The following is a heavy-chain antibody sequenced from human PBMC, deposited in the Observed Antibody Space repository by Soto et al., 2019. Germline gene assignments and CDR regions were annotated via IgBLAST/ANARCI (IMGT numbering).Heavy chain of an antibody. CDR3: ARDRYRYYYDSSGYVHGGMDV. Sequence: ASETLSLTCTVSGGSISSGDYYWSWIRQPPGKGLEWIGYIYYSGSTYYNPSLKSRVTISVDTSKNQFSLKLSSVTAADTAVYYCARDRYRYYYDSSGYVHGGMDVWGQGTTVTVSS. CDR1: GGSISSGDYY. D-gene: IGHD3-22*01. J-gene: IGHJ6*02. V-gene: IGHV4-30-4*01. CDR2: IYYSGST.